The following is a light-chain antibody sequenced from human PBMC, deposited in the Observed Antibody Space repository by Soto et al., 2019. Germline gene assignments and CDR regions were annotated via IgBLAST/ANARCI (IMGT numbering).Light chain of an antibody. CDR3: QQYSKWPPWT. Sequence: EIVMTQSPATLSVSPGERATLSCRASQSLNGNVAWYQQKPGQAPRLLIYRASTRATGVPGRFSGSGSGTDFTLTISSLQSEDSAVYYCQQYSKWPPWTFGPGTKVDIK. CDR2: RAS. CDR1: QSLNGN. V-gene: IGKV3-15*01. J-gene: IGKJ1*01.